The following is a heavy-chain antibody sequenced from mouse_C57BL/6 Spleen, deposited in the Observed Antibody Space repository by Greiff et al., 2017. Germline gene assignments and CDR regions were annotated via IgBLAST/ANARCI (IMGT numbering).Heavy chain of an antibody. Sequence: VQLQQPGAELVRPGTSVKLSCKASGYTFTSYWMHWVKQRPGQGLEWIGVIDPSDSYSNYNQKFKGKATLTVDTSSSTAYMQLSSLTSEDSAVYYCARYLYWYFDVWGTGTTVTVSS. CDR1: GYTFTSYW. CDR3: ARYLYWYFDV. CDR2: IDPSDSYS. D-gene: IGHD5-1*01. J-gene: IGHJ1*03. V-gene: IGHV1-59*01.